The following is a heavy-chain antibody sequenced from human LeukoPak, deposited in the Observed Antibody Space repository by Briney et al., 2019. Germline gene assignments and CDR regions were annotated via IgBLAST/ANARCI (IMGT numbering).Heavy chain of an antibody. Sequence: PSETLSLTCAVYGGSFSGYYWSWIRQPPGKGLEWVSAISGSGGSTYYADSVKGRFTISRDNSKNTLYLQMNSLRAEDTAVYYCAKSGVGELPVLYFDYWGQGTLVTVSS. D-gene: IGHD3-10*01. CDR3: AKSGVGELPVLYFDY. J-gene: IGHJ4*02. V-gene: IGHV3-23*01. CDR1: GGSFSGYY. CDR2: ISGSGGST.